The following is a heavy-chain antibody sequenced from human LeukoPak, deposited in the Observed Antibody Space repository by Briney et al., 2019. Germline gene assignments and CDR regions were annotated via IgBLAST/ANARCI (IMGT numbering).Heavy chain of an antibody. D-gene: IGHD6-19*01. CDR3: AKRIQAVAGTKGFDY. CDR2: ISGSGAST. J-gene: IGHJ4*02. Sequence: GGSLRLSCAASGFTFSSFGMTWVRQAPGKGLEWVSGISGSGASTYYADSVKGRFTISRDNSKNTLYLQMNSLRAEDTAVYYCAKRIQAVAGTKGFDYWGQGTLVTVSS. V-gene: IGHV3-23*01. CDR1: GFTFSSFG.